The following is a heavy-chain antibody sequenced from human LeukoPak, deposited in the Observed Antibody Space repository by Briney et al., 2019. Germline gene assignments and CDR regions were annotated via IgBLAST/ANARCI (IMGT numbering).Heavy chain of an antibody. V-gene: IGHV3-43*02. Sequence: GGSLRLSCAASGFTFDDYAMHWVRQAPGKGLEWVSLISGDGGSTYYADSVKGRFTISRDNSKNSLYLQMNSLRTEDTALYYCAKDWGAFYDSSGFYSGDFDYWGQGTLVTVSS. D-gene: IGHD3-22*01. J-gene: IGHJ4*02. CDR3: AKDWGAFYDSSGFYSGDFDY. CDR1: GFTFDDYA. CDR2: ISGDGGST.